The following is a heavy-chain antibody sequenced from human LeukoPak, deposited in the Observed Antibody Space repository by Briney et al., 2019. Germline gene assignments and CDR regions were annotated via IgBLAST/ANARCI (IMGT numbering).Heavy chain of an antibody. D-gene: IGHD3-10*01. Sequence: GGSLQISCKASGYSFTTYWIGWVRQAPGKGLEGMGIIYPADSSTEYSPSFQGQVTISVDKSVNTAYLQWSRLKASDTAMYYCARLPSLKSGGTTYYYYYGMDVWGQGTTVTVSS. CDR3: ARLPSLKSGGTTYYYYYGMDV. J-gene: IGHJ6*02. V-gene: IGHV5-51*01. CDR2: IYPADSST. CDR1: GYSFTTYW.